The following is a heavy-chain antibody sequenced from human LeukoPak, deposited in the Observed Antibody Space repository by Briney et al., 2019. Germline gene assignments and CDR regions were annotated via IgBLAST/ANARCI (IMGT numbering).Heavy chain of an antibody. J-gene: IGHJ3*01. Sequence: GGPLRLSCAASGFTFSSYAMHWVRQAPGKGLEWVTLISYDGSKIYYADSVKGRFTISRDNSKNTLYLQMNSLRAEDTAVYYCARESGWGLPHAFDFWGQGTMVTVSS. CDR1: GFTFSSYA. CDR2: ISYDGSKI. V-gene: IGHV3-30-3*01. CDR3: ARESGWGLPHAFDF. D-gene: IGHD3-3*01.